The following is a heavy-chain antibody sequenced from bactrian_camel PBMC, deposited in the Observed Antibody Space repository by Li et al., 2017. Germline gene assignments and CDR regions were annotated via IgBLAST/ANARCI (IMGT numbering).Heavy chain of an antibody. Sequence: HVQLVESGGGSVLTGGSLRLSCAAAGYTYSRYCMAWFRQVPGKERQWVATMSTYGGKNYADSVQGRFTISKDNAANTIYLQLSSLKEDDTAMYYCAKGLLSGQGTQVTVS. V-gene: IGHV3S1*01. J-gene: IGHJ4*01. D-gene: IGHD2*01. CDR2: MSTYGGK. CDR1: GYTYSRYC.